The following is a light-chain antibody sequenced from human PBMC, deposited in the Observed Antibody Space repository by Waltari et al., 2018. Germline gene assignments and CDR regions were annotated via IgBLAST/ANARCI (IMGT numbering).Light chain of an antibody. CDR2: DDT. V-gene: IGLV3-21*04. CDR1: NIGSKS. J-gene: IGLJ2*01. CDR3: QVWDSSSVHVV. Sequence: SYVLTQPPSVSVAPGKTARITCGGNNIGSKSVHWYQQKPGQAPVLVIFDDTDRPSGIPAQFSGSNSGNTATLTISRVEAGDEADYYCQVWDSSSVHVVFGGGTKPTVL.